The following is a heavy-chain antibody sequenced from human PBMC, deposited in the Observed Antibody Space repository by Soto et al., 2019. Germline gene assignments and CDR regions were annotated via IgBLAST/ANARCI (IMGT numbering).Heavy chain of an antibody. D-gene: IGHD6-13*01. CDR2: ISGSGGST. CDR1: GFTFSSYA. CDR3: AKDRPPAGSYDC. Sequence: EVQLLESGGGLVQPGGSLRLSCAASGFTFSSYAMSWVRQAPGKGLEWVSAISGSGGSTYYAVSVKGLFTISRDNSKNTLYLQMNSLRAEDTAVYYCAKDRPPAGSYDCWGQGPLVNVSS. V-gene: IGHV3-23*01. J-gene: IGHJ4*02.